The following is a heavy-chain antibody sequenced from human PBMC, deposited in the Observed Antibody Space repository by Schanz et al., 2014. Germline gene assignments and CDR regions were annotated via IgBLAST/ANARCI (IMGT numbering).Heavy chain of an antibody. CDR3: ARGQRRTIGRPFGP. V-gene: IGHV1-8*02. D-gene: IGHD6-25*01. CDR1: GGTFSSYT. J-gene: IGHJ5*02. Sequence: QVHLVQSGAEVHKPGASVKVSCKASGGTFSSYTISWVRQAIGQGPEWMGWMQPDSGKTHYAEKFQGRVAMTRDVSISTAYMELSSLASEDTAVYYCARGQRRTIGRPFGPWGQGTLVTVSS. CDR2: MQPDSGKT.